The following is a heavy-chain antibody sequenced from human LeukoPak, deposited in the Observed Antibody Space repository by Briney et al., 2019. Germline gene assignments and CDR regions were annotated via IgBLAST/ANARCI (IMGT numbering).Heavy chain of an antibody. CDR3: AKVVAQVDY. D-gene: IGHD2-15*01. V-gene: IGHV3-23*01. J-gene: IGHJ4*02. CDR2: ISGSGDST. Sequence: GGSLRLSCAASGFTFNKYVMSWVRQAPGKGLEWVSAISGSGDSTFYADSVKGRFTISRDNSTNTLYLQMNSLRAEDTAVYYCAKVVAQVDYWGQGTLVTVSS. CDR1: GFTFNKYV.